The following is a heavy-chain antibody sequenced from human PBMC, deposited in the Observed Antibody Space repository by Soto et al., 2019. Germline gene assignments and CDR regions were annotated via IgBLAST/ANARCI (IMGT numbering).Heavy chain of an antibody. V-gene: IGHV1-46*01. Sequence: ASVKVSCKASGYIFTNHYIHWVRQAPGQGLEWMGIINPSGGSTNYLQKFQGRITMTRDTSTSTVYMELSSLRSEDTAVYFCASADYYDSSGFYYDGWGQGSLVTVSS. J-gene: IGHJ4*02. CDR2: INPSGGST. CDR3: ASADYYDSSGFYYDG. D-gene: IGHD3-22*01. CDR1: GYIFTNHY.